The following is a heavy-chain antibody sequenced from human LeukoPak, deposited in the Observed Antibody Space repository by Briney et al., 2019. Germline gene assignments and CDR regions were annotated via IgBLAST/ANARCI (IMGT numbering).Heavy chain of an antibody. CDR2: IDSDGSST. V-gene: IGHV3-74*01. CDR3: ARDKSGGSVTTSFDY. CDR1: GFTVSSNY. D-gene: IGHD4-17*01. J-gene: IGHJ4*02. Sequence: GGSLRLSCAASGFTVSSNYMSWVRQAPGKGLVWVSRIDSDGSSTSYADSVKGRFTISRDNAENTLYLQMNSLRAEDTAVYYCARDKSGGSVTTSFDYWGQGTLVTVSS.